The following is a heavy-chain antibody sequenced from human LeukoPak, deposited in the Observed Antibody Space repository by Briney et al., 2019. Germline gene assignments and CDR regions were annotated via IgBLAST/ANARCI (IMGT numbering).Heavy chain of an antibody. V-gene: IGHV4-4*09. CDR3: ARHVIRYQLLNWFDH. Sequence: SETLSLTCTVSGGSISSYYWSWIRQPPGKGLEWIGYIYTSVSTNYNPSLKSRVTISVDTSKNQFSLKLSSGTAADTAVYYCARHVIRYQLLNWFDHWGQGTRVTVSS. D-gene: IGHD2-2*01. CDR1: GGSISSYY. CDR2: IYTSVST. J-gene: IGHJ5*02.